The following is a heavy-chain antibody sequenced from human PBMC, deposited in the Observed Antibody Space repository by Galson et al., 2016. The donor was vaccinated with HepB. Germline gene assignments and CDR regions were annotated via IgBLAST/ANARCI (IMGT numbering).Heavy chain of an antibody. CDR1: GGSISSSSYY. CDR2: IYYSGRST. Sequence: SETLSLTCTVSGGSISSSSYYGSWIRQPPGKGLEWIGSIYYSGRSTYSNPSLRSRVTMSVDTAKNQVSLKLSSVTAADTAVDYCASGPTSYSGYAFYFYYAMDVWGQGTTVTVSS. V-gene: IGHV4-39*07. CDR3: ASGPTSYSGYAFYFYYAMDV. D-gene: IGHD5-12*01. J-gene: IGHJ6*02.